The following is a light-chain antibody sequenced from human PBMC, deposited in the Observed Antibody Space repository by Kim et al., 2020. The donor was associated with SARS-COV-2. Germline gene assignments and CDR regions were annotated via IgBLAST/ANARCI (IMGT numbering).Light chain of an antibody. CDR3: QKCDSSPWT. V-gene: IGKV1-27*01. Sequence: AAVSDIVTSTSRGSQDISNYLAWLQLKPGRAHKLLIYAESALQTGVPSRFSGSGSGTDFTLTVTSLQPEDVATYYCQKCDSSPWTFGQGTKVDI. CDR2: AES. CDR1: QDISNY. J-gene: IGKJ1*01.